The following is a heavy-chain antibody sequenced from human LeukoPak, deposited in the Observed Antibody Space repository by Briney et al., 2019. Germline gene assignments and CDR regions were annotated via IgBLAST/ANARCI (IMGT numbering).Heavy chain of an antibody. Sequence: PGGSLRLSCAASGFTFSSYEMHWVRQAPGKGLEWVSYISSGSTIYYADSVRGRFTISRDNAKNSLYLQMNSLRAEDTAVYYCAREGSYYFDYWGQGTLVTVSS. CDR1: GFTFSSYE. V-gene: IGHV3-48*03. J-gene: IGHJ4*02. CDR3: AREGSYYFDY. CDR2: ISSGSTI.